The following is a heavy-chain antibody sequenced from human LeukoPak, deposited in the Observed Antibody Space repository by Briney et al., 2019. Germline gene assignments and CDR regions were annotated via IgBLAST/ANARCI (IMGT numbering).Heavy chain of an antibody. D-gene: IGHD6-19*01. V-gene: IGHV4-34*01. CDR1: GGSFSGYY. Sequence: SETLSLTCAVYGGSFSGYYWSWIRQPPGKGLEWIGEINHSGSTNYNPSLKSRVTISVDTSKNQFSLKLSSVTAADTAVYYCARDEYSSGWYYYFDYWGQGTLVTVSS. J-gene: IGHJ4*02. CDR2: INHSGST. CDR3: ARDEYSSGWYYYFDY.